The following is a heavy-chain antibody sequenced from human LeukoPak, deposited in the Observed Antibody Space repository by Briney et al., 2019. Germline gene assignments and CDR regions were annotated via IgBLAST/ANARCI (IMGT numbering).Heavy chain of an antibody. CDR1: GGSVSSGSYY. CDR3: ARADYSNYGDAFDI. V-gene: IGHV4-61*01. D-gene: IGHD4-11*01. CDR2: IYYSGST. Sequence: SETLSLTCTVSGGSVSSGSYYWSWIRQPPGKGLEWIGYIYYSGSTNYNPSLESRVTISVDTSKIQFSLKLSSVTAADTAVYYCARADYSNYGDAFDIWGQGTMVTVSS. J-gene: IGHJ3*02.